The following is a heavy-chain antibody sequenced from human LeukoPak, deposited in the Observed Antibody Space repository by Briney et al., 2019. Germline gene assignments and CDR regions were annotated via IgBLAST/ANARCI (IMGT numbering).Heavy chain of an antibody. CDR1: GFTFSSYS. V-gene: IGHV3-21*01. Sequence: GGSLRLSCAASGFTFSSYSMNWVRQAPGKGLEWVSSISSSSSYIYYADSVKGRFTISRDNAKNSLYLQMNSLRAEDTAVYYCARVRSAVVVRAATDYWGQGTLVTVSS. D-gene: IGHD2-2*01. CDR2: ISSSSSYI. CDR3: ARVRSAVVVRAATDY. J-gene: IGHJ4*02.